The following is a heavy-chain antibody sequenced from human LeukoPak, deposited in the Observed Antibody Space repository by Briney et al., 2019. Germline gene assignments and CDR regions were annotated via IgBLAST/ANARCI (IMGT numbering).Heavy chain of an antibody. Sequence: PGGSLRLSCAASGFTFSSYGMHWVRQAPGKGLEWVAVISYDGSNKYYADSVKGRFTISRDSAKNSLYLQMNSLRAEDTAVYYCARVTSGSSYRPFDYWGQGTLVTVSS. CDR3: ARVTSGSSYRPFDY. CDR1: GFTFSSYG. CDR2: ISYDGSNK. V-gene: IGHV3-30*03. D-gene: IGHD3-10*01. J-gene: IGHJ4*02.